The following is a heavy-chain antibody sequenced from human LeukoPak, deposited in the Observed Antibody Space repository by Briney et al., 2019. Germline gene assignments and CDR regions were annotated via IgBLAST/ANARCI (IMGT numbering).Heavy chain of an antibody. CDR1: GGSISSSSYY. Sequence: SETLSLTCTVSGGSISSSSYYWGWIRQPPGKGLEWIGSIYYSGSTYYNPSLKSRVTISVDTSKNQFSLKLSSVTAADTAVYYCARDHLVGITMVRGAIRLDYWGQGTLVTVSS. CDR3: ARDHLVGITMVRGAIRLDY. CDR2: IYYSGST. D-gene: IGHD3-10*01. V-gene: IGHV4-39*07. J-gene: IGHJ4*02.